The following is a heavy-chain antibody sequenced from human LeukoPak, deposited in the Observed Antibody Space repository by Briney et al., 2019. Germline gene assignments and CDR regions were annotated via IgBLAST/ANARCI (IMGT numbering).Heavy chain of an antibody. J-gene: IGHJ3*02. CDR2: IIPIFGTA. CDR3: ARSSHDYVWGTPRAFDI. CDR1: GGSFSSYA. D-gene: IGHD3-16*01. Sequence: GASVTVSFTASGGSFSSYAISWVRQAHGQGLERMGGIIPIFGTANYAQKFQGRVTITTDESTSTAYMELSSLRSEDTAVYYCARSSHDYVWGTPRAFDIWGQGTMVTVSS. V-gene: IGHV1-69*05.